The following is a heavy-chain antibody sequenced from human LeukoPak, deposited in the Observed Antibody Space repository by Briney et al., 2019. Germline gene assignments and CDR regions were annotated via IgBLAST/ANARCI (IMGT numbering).Heavy chain of an antibody. V-gene: IGHV3-11*01. J-gene: IGHJ6*03. CDR2: ISNSGST. CDR3: AKGQASGYYYEDYYYYYMDV. D-gene: IGHD3-22*01. Sequence: GGSLRLSCAASGFTFSDYYMSWIRQAPGKGLEWVSYISNSGSTYYADSVKGRFTISRDNSKNTLYLQMNSLRAEDTAVYYCAKGQASGYYYEDYYYYYMDVWGKGTTVTVSS. CDR1: GFTFSDYY.